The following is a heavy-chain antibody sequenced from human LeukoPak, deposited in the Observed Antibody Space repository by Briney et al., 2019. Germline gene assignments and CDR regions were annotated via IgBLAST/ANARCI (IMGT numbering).Heavy chain of an antibody. CDR1: GFTFSSYW. Sequence: PGGSLRLSCAASGFTFSSYWMHWVRQAPGKGLVWVSRINSDGSSTSYADSVKGRFTISRDNAKNTLYLQMNSLRAEDTAVYYCARGDVDTVATITRRIYWGQGTLVTVSS. CDR3: ARGDVDTVATITRRIY. CDR2: INSDGSST. J-gene: IGHJ4*02. D-gene: IGHD5-12*01. V-gene: IGHV3-74*01.